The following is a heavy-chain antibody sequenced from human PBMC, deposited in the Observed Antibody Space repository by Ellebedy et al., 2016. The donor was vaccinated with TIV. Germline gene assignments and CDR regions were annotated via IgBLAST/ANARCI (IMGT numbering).Heavy chain of an antibody. CDR2: INAGNGNT. J-gene: IGHJ6*02. CDR3: ARVVVLINADYYYYGMDV. V-gene: IGHV1-3*01. D-gene: IGHD2-2*01. Sequence: ASVKVSCKASGYTFTNFAMHWVRQAPGQRLEWMGWINAGNGNTKYSQKFQGRVTITRDTSASTAYMELSSLRSEDTAVYYCARVVVLINADYYYYGMDVWGQGTTVTVSS. CDR1: GYTFTNFA.